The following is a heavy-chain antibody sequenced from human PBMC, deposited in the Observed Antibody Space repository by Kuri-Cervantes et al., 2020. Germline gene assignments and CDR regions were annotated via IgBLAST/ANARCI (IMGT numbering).Heavy chain of an antibody. J-gene: IGHJ4*02. V-gene: IGHV4-61*08. CDR1: GGSISGGGYS. Sequence: SETLSLTCAVSGGSISGGGYSWSWIRQPPGKGLEWIGYIYYSGSTNYNPSLKSRVTISVDTSKNQFSLKLSSVTAADTAVCYCARGYRGLLTYYFDYWGQGTLVTVSS. D-gene: IGHD1-26*01. CDR2: IYYSGST. CDR3: ARGYRGLLTYYFDY.